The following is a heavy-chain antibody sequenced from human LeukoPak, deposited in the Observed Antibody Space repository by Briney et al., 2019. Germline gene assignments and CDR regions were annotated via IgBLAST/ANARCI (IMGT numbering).Heavy chain of an antibody. D-gene: IGHD3-16*02. Sequence: GGSLRLSCAASGFTFSSYWMHWVRQAPGKGLVWVSRINTDGSSTSYADSVKGRFTISRDNAKNTLYLQMNSLRAEDTAVYYCARAASWVIPLSYWGQGTLVTVSS. CDR3: ARAASWVIPLSY. CDR2: INTDGSST. V-gene: IGHV3-74*01. CDR1: GFTFSSYW. J-gene: IGHJ4*02.